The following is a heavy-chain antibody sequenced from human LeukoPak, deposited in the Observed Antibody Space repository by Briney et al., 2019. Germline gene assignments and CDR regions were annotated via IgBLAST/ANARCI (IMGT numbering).Heavy chain of an antibody. CDR2: ISYDGSNK. CDR1: GFTFSSYA. Sequence: GGSLRLSCAASGFTFSSYAMHWVRQAPGKGLEWVAVISYDGSNKYYADSVKGRFTISRDNSKDTLYLQMNSLRAEDTAVYYCAKDGATIFGVVIIERGVFDYWGQGTLVTVSS. CDR3: AKDGATIFGVVIIERGVFDY. D-gene: IGHD3-3*01. J-gene: IGHJ4*02. V-gene: IGHV3-30-3*01.